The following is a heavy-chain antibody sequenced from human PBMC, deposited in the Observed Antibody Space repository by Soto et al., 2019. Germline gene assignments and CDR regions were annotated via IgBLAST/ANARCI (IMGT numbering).Heavy chain of an antibody. CDR1: GGTFSSYA. J-gene: IGHJ6*02. CDR2: IIPIFGTA. V-gene: IGHV1-69*13. CDR3: ASRGGDIVVVPDYYYYYGMDV. D-gene: IGHD2-2*01. Sequence: SVKVSCKASGGTFSSYAISWVRQAPGRGLEWMGGIIPIFGTANYAQKFQGRVTITADESTSTAYMELSSLRSEDTAVYYCASRGGDIVVVPDYYYYYGMDVWGQGTTVTVSS.